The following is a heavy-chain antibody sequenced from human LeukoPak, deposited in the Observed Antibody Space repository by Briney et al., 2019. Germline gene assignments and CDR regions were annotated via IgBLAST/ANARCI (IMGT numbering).Heavy chain of an antibody. CDR3: ARDKWDGGWYFDY. J-gene: IGHJ4*02. CDR2: IYTSGST. D-gene: IGHD6-19*01. V-gene: IGHV4-61*02. CDR1: GGSISSGSYY. Sequence: SETLSLTCTVSGGSISSGSYYWSWIRQPAGKGLEWIGRIYTSGSTNYNPSLKSRVTISVDTSKNQFSLKLSSVTAADTAVYYCARDKWDGGWYFDYWGQGTLVTVSS.